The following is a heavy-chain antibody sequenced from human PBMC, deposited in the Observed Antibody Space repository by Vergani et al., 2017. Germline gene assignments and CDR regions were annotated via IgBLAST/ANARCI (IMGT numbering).Heavy chain of an antibody. CDR2: INHDGNDK. V-gene: IGHV3-30*02. J-gene: IGHJ6*03. Sequence: QVQLVESGGGVVQPGGSLRLSCAASGFTFGNHGLHWVRQAPGKGLEWVAFINHDGNDKEYADSIKGRFTVARDNSPNKVNLQMNSLRVDDTAVYYCAKDLGGCNSISCSYYMDVWGKGTTVTV. CDR3: AKDLGGCNSISCSYYMDV. D-gene: IGHD2/OR15-2a*01. CDR1: GFTFGNHG.